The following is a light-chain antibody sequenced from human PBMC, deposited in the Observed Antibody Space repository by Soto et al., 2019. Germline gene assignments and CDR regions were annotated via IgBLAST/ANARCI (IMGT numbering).Light chain of an antibody. V-gene: IGLV4-69*02. CDR3: QTGDTGIGVG. CDR1: RGHSTYA. J-gene: IGLJ2*01. CDR2: LNSDGRH. Sequence: QPVLTQSPSASASLGASFKLTCTLRRGHSTYAIAWHQQQPEKGPRYLMNLNSDGRHSKGDGIPDRFAGSTSGAERYLTISSLQSEDEADYYCQTGDTGIGVGFGGGTKLTVL.